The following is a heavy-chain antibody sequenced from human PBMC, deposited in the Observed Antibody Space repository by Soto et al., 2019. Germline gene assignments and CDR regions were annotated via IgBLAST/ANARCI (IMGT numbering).Heavy chain of an antibody. CDR3: ARDVSLAFDY. Sequence: SETLSLTCTVPGGSISSGDYYWSWIRQPPGKGLEWIGYIYYSGSTYCNPSLKSRVTISVDTSKNQFSLKLSSVTAADTAVYYCARDVSLAFDYWGQGTLVTVS. CDR1: GGSISSGDYY. J-gene: IGHJ4*02. CDR2: IYYSGST. V-gene: IGHV4-30-4*01. D-gene: IGHD2-21*01.